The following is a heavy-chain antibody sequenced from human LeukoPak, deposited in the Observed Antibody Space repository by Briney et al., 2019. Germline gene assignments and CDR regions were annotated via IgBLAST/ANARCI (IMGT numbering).Heavy chain of an antibody. CDR1: GGSISSGDYY. CDR3: ARGVRFPTPAFDY. J-gene: IGHJ4*02. D-gene: IGHD3-3*01. V-gene: IGHV4-30-4*01. Sequence: PSQTLSLTCTVSGGSISSGDYYWSWIRQPPGKGLEWIGYIYYSGSTYYNPSLKSRVTISVGTSKNQFSLKLSSVTAADTAVYYCARGVRFPTPAFDYWGQGTLVTVSS. CDR2: IYYSGST.